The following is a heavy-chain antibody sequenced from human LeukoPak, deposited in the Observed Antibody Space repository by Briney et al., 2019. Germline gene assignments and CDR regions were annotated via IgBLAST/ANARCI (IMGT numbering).Heavy chain of an antibody. CDR2: IRNDGSDK. V-gene: IGHV3-30*02. J-gene: IGHJ1*01. D-gene: IGHD2-2*02. Sequence: PGGSLRLSCAASGLTFSSYDMHWVRQAPGKGLEWVAFIRNDGSDKYYADSVKGRFTISRDNSKNTLYLQMNSLRAEDTAVYYCARDPSGHVLDIVVVPAAIKGGYFQHWGQGTLVTVSS. CDR3: ARDPSGHVLDIVVVPAAIKGGYFQH. CDR1: GLTFSSYD.